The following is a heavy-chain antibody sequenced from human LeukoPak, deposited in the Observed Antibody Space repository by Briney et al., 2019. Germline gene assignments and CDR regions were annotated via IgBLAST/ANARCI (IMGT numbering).Heavy chain of an antibody. CDR3: ARVGVGHRESWFDP. CDR2: IYTSGST. CDR1: GGSISSYY. V-gene: IGHV4-4*07. D-gene: IGHD3-3*01. Sequence: SETLSLTCTVSGGSISSYYWSWIRQPAGKGLEWIGRIYTSGSTNYNPSLKSRVTMSVDTSKNQFSLKLSSVTAADTAVYYCARVGVGHRESWFDPWGQGTLVTVSS. J-gene: IGHJ5*02.